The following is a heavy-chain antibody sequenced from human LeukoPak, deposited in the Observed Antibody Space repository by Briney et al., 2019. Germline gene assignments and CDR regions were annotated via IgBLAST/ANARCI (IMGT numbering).Heavy chain of an antibody. J-gene: IGHJ4*02. V-gene: IGHV3-30*02. CDR3: AKPYGGKAYFDY. CDR2: IRYDGSNK. D-gene: IGHD4-23*01. Sequence: GGSLRLSCAASGFTFSSYGMHWVRQAPGKGLEWVAFIRYDGSNKYYADSVKGRFTISRDNSKNTLYLQMNSLRAEDTAVYYCAKPYGGKAYFDYWGQGTLVTVSS. CDR1: GFTFSSYG.